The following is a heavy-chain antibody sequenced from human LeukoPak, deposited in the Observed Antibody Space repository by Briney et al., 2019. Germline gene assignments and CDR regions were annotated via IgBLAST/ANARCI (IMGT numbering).Heavy chain of an antibody. D-gene: IGHD5-12*01. J-gene: IGHJ6*02. CDR2: IYYSGST. CDR1: GGSFSGYY. V-gene: IGHV4-34*01. CDR3: ASGSRWLRYYYGMDV. Sequence: SETLSLTCAVYGGSFSGYYWSWIRQPPGKGLEWIGSIYYSGSTYYNPSLKSRVTISVDTSKNQFSLKLSSVTAADTAVYYCASGSRWLRYYYGMDVWGQGTTVTVSS.